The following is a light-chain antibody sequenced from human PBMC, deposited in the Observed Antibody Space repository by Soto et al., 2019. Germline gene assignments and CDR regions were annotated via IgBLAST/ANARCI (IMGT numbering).Light chain of an antibody. CDR2: GAS. V-gene: IGKV3-20*01. CDR3: QPYGRSSWP. CDR1: QSVSSIY. J-gene: IGKJ1*01. Sequence: EIVLTQSPGTLSLSPGERATLSCRASQSVSSIYLAWYQHKPGQAPRLLIYGASSRDTGIPDRFSGSGSGKEFTLTISRLGPEDSAVYYCQPYGRSSWPFVRGTTVEIK.